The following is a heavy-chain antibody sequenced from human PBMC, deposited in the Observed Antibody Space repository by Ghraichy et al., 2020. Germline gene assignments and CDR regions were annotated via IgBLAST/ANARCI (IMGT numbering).Heavy chain of an antibody. Sequence: GGSLRLSCDASGFSFGSYGMSWVRQAPGKGLEWVSVISGSGSLTDYADSVRGRFIISRDNSKNKVFLQMSSVRVEDTALYYCVKDFHFIQWPPHFDFWGQGTRVTVSS. D-gene: IGHD6-19*01. CDR1: GFSFGSYG. J-gene: IGHJ4*02. V-gene: IGHV3-23*01. CDR2: ISGSGSLT. CDR3: VKDFHFIQWPPHFDF.